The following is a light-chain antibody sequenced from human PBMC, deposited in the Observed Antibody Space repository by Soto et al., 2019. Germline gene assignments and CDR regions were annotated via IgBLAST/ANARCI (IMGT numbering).Light chain of an antibody. CDR2: DAS. Sequence: EIVLTQSPATLSLSPGERATLSCRASQSVSSYLAWYQQKPGQAPRLLIYDASNRATGIPARFSGSGSGTDFTITISSLEPEDFAIYYSQQRSNWPPVTFGGGTKVEIK. J-gene: IGKJ4*01. V-gene: IGKV3-11*01. CDR1: QSVSSY. CDR3: QQRSNWPPVT.